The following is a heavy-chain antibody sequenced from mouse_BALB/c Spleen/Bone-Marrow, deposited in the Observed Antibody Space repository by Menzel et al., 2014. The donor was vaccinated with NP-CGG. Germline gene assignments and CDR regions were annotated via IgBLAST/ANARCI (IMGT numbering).Heavy chain of an antibody. D-gene: IGHD1-2*01. CDR1: GNTFTSYD. CDR2: IFPGDSTT. CDR3: VRSRLRDWYFDV. Sequence: VLLVGSGVELVKPGASVKLSCKASGNTFTSYDINWVRQRPEQGLEWIGWIFPGDSTTKYNEKFKGKATLTTDKSSSTVHMQLSRLTSEDSAVYFCVRSRLRDWYFDVWGAGTTVTISS. J-gene: IGHJ1*01. V-gene: IGHV1S56*01.